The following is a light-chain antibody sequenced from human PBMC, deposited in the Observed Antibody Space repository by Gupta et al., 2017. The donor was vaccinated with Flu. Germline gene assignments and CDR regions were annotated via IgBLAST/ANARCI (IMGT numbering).Light chain of an antibody. CDR2: WAS. CDR3: QQYYSTPFT. Sequence: NCKSSQSVLYSSDNKNYLAWYQQKPGQPPKLLIYWASTRESGVPDRFSGGGSGTDFTLTVSSLQAEDVAVYYCQQYYSTPFTFGPGTKVDIK. J-gene: IGKJ3*01. V-gene: IGKV4-1*01. CDR1: QSVLYSSDNKNY.